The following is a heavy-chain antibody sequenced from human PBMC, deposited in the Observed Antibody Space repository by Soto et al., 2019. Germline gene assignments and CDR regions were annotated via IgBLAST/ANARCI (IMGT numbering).Heavy chain of an antibody. CDR3: ATVFEH. CDR1: GITFSGFW. J-gene: IGHJ4*02. CDR2: VDSAGSGT. Sequence: VPLVESGGGSVQPGGSLRLSCVASGITFSGFWMHWVRQVPGKGLEWVARVDSAGSGTSYADSVRGRFIISRDNAKNTLSLQMDSLRVEDRAVYYCATVFEHWGQGIPVTVSS. V-gene: IGHV3-74*01.